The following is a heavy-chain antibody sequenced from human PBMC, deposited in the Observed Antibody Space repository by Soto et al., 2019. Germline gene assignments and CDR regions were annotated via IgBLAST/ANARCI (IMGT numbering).Heavy chain of an antibody. CDR2: LTWNSDII. J-gene: IGHJ4*02. Sequence: EVQLVESGGGLVQPGRSLRLSCAASGFTFDDYAMHWVRQAPGKGLEWVSGLTWNSDIIAYADSVKGRFTISRDNAKNSMYLEMNSLRAEDTALYYCAKGVVPATIRGEHYFDYWGQGTLVTVSS. V-gene: IGHV3-9*01. CDR1: GFTFDDYA. D-gene: IGHD2-2*01. CDR3: AKGVVPATIRGEHYFDY.